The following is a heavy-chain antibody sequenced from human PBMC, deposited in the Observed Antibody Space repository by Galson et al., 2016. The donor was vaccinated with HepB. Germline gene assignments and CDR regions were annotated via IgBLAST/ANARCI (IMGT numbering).Heavy chain of an antibody. V-gene: IGHV3-30*18. D-gene: IGHD3-9*01. Sequence: SLRLSCAASGFTFGTYGMYWVRQAPGKGPDWVAFISYDGSDKSYADSVEGRFTISRDNSKNTLFLQMNSLKIEDTALYYCTKGDWLPSAPDYWGQGTLVTVSS. CDR1: GFTFGTYG. J-gene: IGHJ4*02. CDR3: TKGDWLPSAPDY. CDR2: ISYDGSDK.